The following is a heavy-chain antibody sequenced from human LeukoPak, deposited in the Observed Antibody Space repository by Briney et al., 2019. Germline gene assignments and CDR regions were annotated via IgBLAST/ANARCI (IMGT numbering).Heavy chain of an antibody. CDR3: ARTVDSSGWYPYYYYMDV. D-gene: IGHD6-19*01. CDR1: GYSISSGYY. J-gene: IGHJ6*03. CDR2: IYHSGST. Sequence: SETLSLTCTVSGYSISSGYYWGWIRPPPGKGLEWIGSIYHSGSTYYNPSLKSRVTISVDTSKNQFSLKLSSVTAADTAVYYCARTVDSSGWYPYYYYMDVWGKGTTVTVSS. V-gene: IGHV4-38-2*02.